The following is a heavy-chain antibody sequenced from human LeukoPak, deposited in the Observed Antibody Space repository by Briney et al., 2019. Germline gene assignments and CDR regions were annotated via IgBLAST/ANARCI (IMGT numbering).Heavy chain of an antibody. CDR2: IYTSGST. CDR3: ARDHRYYYDSSGYRPFDY. Sequence: TSETLSLTRTVSGGSISSYYWSWIRQPAGKGLEWIGRIYTSGSTNYNPSLKSRVTMSVDTSKNQFSLKLSSVTAADTAVYYCARDHRYYYDSSGYRPFDYWGQGTLVTVSS. D-gene: IGHD3-22*01. CDR1: GGSISSYY. V-gene: IGHV4-4*07. J-gene: IGHJ4*02.